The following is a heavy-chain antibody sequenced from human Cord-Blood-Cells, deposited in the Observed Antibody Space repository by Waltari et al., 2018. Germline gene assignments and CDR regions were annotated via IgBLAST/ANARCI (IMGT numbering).Heavy chain of an antibody. J-gene: IGHJ3*02. CDR1: GGSFSGYY. D-gene: IGHD6-13*01. Sequence: QVQLQQWGAGLLKPSETLSLTCAAYGGSFSGYYWSWIRQPPGKGLEWIGEIKDSGSANYNPSLKSRVTITVDTSKNQLSLKLSSWTAADTAVYYCAGGGIAAAGEAGAFDIWGQGTMVTVSS. CDR3: AGGGIAAAGEAGAFDI. CDR2: IKDSGSA. V-gene: IGHV4-34*01.